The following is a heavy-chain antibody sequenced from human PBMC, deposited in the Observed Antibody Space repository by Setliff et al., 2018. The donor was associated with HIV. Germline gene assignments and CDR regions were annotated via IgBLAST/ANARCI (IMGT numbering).Heavy chain of an antibody. Sequence: SETLSLTCTVSGGSISSYYWSWIRQSPGKGLEWIGYIEYTGKTNYNPSLKSRLTMSLDTSENQISLNLTSVTAADTAVYFCGRMGGSGGLFYYYYSYMDVWGKGTTVTVS. CDR1: GGSISSYY. J-gene: IGHJ6*03. D-gene: IGHD3-16*01. V-gene: IGHV4-59*08. CDR2: IEYTGKT. CDR3: GRMGGSGGLFYYYYSYMDV.